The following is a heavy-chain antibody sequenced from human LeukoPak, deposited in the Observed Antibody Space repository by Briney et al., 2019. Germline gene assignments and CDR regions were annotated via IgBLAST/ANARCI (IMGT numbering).Heavy chain of an antibody. CDR1: GFTFSSYA. CDR3: ARDFPYGSGSYYYYYGMDV. CDR2: ISGSGGST. V-gene: IGHV3-23*01. J-gene: IGHJ6*04. D-gene: IGHD3-10*01. Sequence: GGSLRLSCAASGFTFSSYAMSWVRQAPGKGLEWVSAISGSGGSTYYADSVKGRFTISRDNSKNTLYLQMNSLRAEDTAVYYCARDFPYGSGSYYYYYGMDVWGKGTTVTVSS.